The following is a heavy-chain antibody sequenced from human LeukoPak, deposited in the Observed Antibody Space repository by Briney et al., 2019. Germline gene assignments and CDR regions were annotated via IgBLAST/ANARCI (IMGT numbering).Heavy chain of an antibody. CDR3: ARSGAYYYDSSGYYAVGY. D-gene: IGHD3-22*01. CDR1: GYTFTSYG. CDR2: ISAYNGNT. J-gene: IGHJ4*02. Sequence: ASVTVSCKASGYTFTSYGISWVRQAPGQGLEWMGWISAYNGNTNYAQTLQGRVTMTTDTSTSTAYMELRSLRSDDTAVYYCARSGAYYYDSSGYYAVGYWGQGTLVTVSS. V-gene: IGHV1-18*01.